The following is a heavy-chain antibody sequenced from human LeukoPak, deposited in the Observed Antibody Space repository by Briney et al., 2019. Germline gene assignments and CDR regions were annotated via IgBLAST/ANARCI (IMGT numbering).Heavy chain of an antibody. J-gene: IGHJ4*02. D-gene: IGHD1-1*01. V-gene: IGHV1-2*02. CDR3: ARDTGQSYFDY. CDR2: INPNSGGT. Sequence: ASVKVSCKASGYTFTGYYIHWVRQAPGQGLEWMGWINPNSGGTNYAQKFQGRVTMTRDTSISIAYMELSGLRSDDTAVYHCARDTGQSYFDYWGQGTLVTVSS. CDR1: GYTFTGYY.